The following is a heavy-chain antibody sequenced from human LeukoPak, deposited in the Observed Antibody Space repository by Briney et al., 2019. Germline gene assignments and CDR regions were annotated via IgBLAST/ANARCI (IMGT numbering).Heavy chain of an antibody. J-gene: IGHJ4*02. CDR1: GFTFDDYG. CDR2: INWNGGST. D-gene: IGHD6-13*01. CDR3: ARGGQQLDFDY. V-gene: IGHV3-20*04. Sequence: GGSLRPSCAASGFTFDDYGMSWVRQAPGKGPEWVSGINWNGGSTGYADSVKGRFTISRDNAKNSLYLQMNSLRAEDTALYYCARGGQQLDFDYWGQGTLVTVSS.